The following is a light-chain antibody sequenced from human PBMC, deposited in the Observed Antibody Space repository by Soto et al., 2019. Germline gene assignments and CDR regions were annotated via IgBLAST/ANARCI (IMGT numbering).Light chain of an antibody. CDR3: QQFGGSPMYT. Sequence: EVVLTQSPATLSLSPGERATLSCRASQSVSSNFLAWYQQRPGQAPRLLISAASTRAPGTPDRFSGSGSGTEFTLSISSLEPEDFAVYYCQQFGGSPMYTFGQGTKLEIK. CDR1: QSVSSNF. CDR2: AAS. V-gene: IGKV3-20*01. J-gene: IGKJ2*01.